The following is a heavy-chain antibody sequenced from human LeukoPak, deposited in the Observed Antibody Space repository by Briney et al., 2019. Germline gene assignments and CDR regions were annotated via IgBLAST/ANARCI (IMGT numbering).Heavy chain of an antibody. CDR3: ARVKHGSGSYGRHYFDY. CDR2: IYYSGST. Sequence: SETLSLTCTVSGGSISSHYWSWIRQPPGKGLEWIGYIYYSGSTNYNPSLKSRVTISVDTSKNQFSLKLSSVTAADTAVYYCARVKHGSGSYGRHYFDYWGQGTLVTVSS. J-gene: IGHJ4*02. CDR1: GGSISSHY. V-gene: IGHV4-59*11. D-gene: IGHD3-10*01.